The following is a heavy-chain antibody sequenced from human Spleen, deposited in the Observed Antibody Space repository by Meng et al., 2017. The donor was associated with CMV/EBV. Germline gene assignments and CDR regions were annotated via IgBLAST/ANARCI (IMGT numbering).Heavy chain of an antibody. CDR1: GDSVSSNIAA. CDR2: TYFRSKWYD. Sequence: SETLSLTCVISGDSVSSNIAAWNWIRQSPSRGLEWLGRTYFRSKWYDDYAMSVKGRITFNPDTSKNQFSLQLNSLTPDDTGVYYCAREAVAGSAFDDWGQGTLVTVSS. CDR3: AREAVAGSAFDD. D-gene: IGHD6-19*01. V-gene: IGHV6-1*01. J-gene: IGHJ4*02.